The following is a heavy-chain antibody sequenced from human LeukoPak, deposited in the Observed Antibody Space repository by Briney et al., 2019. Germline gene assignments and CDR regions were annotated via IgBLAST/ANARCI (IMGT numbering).Heavy chain of an antibody. CDR2: VYHTGAT. V-gene: IGHV4-38-2*02. CDR1: GYSISSGYF. D-gene: IGHD3-9*01. Sequence: PSETLSLTCGVSGYSISSGYFWVWIRQLPGKGLEWIGSVYHTGATYYNPSLRSPVTISVDTSKNQFSLELNSVTAADTAVYYCARDLGLTISANWFDPWGQGTLVTVSS. CDR3: ARDLGLTISANWFDP. J-gene: IGHJ5*02.